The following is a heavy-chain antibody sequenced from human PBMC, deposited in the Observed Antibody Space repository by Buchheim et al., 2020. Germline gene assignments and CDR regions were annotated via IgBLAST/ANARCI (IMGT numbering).Heavy chain of an antibody. CDR1: GGTFSSYA. V-gene: IGHV1-69*06. CDR2: IIPIFGTA. J-gene: IGHJ6*03. CDR3: ATNGGIAARNHYYYYYMDV. Sequence: QVQLVQSGAEVKKPGSSVKVSCKASGGTFSSYAISWVRQAPGQGLEWMGGIIPIFGTANYAQKFQGRVTITADKSTSTASMELSSQRSEDTAVYYCATNGGIAARNHYYYYYMDVWGKGTT. D-gene: IGHD6-6*01.